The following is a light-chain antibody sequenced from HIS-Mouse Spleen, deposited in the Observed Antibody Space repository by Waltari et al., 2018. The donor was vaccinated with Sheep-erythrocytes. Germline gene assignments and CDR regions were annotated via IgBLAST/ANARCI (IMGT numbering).Light chain of an antibody. J-gene: IGLJ3*02. CDR3: SSYAGSNNFEV. V-gene: IGLV2-8*01. CDR2: EVS. Sequence: QSALTQPPSASGSPGQSVTISCTGTSSDVGGYNYVSWYHQHPGKAPTLMIYEVSKRPSWVPGRFSGSKSGNTASLTVAGLQAEDEADYYCSSYAGSNNFEVFGGGTKLTVL. CDR1: SSDVGGYNY.